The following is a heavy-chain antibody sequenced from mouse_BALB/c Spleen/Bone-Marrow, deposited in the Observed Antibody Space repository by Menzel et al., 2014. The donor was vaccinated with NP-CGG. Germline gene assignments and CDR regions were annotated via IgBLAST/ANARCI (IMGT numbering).Heavy chain of an antibody. CDR3: ARLGYYGGFAY. Sequence: EVMLVESGGGLVQPGGSLKLSCAASGFDFSEFWMGWVRQAPGKGLEWIGEINPDSYTINYTPSLKDRFIISRDNAKNTLYLQMNKVRSEDTALYYCARLGYYGGFAYWGQGTLVTVSA. D-gene: IGHD2-3*01. V-gene: IGHV4-1*02. CDR2: INPDSYTI. CDR1: GFDFSEFW. J-gene: IGHJ3*01.